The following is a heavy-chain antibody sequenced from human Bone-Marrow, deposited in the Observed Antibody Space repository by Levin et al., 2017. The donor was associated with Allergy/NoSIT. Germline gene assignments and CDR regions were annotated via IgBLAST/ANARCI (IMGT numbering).Heavy chain of an antibody. Sequence: GESLKISCAASGFTFSSYDTHWVRQATGRGLEWVSAIGTAADSYYSGSVKGRFTVSRDNAKNSFYLQMNSQRAGDTAVYYCARVALPRYCTSTSCSDSGYYFDYWGQGTLVTVSS. V-gene: IGHV3-13*04. D-gene: IGHD2-2*01. CDR2: IGTAADS. J-gene: IGHJ4*02. CDR3: ARVALPRYCTSTSCSDSGYYFDY. CDR1: GFTFSSYD.